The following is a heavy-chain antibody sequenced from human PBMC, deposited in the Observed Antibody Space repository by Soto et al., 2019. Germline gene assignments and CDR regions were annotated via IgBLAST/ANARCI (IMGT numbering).Heavy chain of an antibody. CDR1: GYTFTTSG. J-gene: IGHJ4*02. CDR2: FSAKSGNT. Sequence: QLVQSGAEVKKPGASVKVSCKASGYTFTTSGFNRVRQAPGQGRERMGWFSAKSGNTNYAQKLQGRVTMTTDTSTSTVYMELKSLTSDDTASYYCTRAGASDWNYVSTSSWGQGTLVTVSS. CDR3: TRAGASDWNYVSTSS. V-gene: IGHV1-18*04. D-gene: IGHD1-7*01.